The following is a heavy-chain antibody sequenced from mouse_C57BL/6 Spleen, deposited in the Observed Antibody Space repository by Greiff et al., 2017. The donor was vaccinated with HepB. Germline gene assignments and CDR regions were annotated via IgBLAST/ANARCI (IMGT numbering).Heavy chain of an antibody. CDR3: ARVAPRAMDY. CDR1: GFTFSDYY. V-gene: IGHV5-16*01. J-gene: IGHJ4*01. Sequence: EVKLVESEGGLVQPGSSMKLSCTASGFTFSDYYMAWVRQVPEKGLEWVANINYDGSSTYYLDSLKSRFIISRDNAKNILYLQMSSLKSEDTATYYCARVAPRAMDYWGQGTSVTVSS. CDR2: INYDGSST.